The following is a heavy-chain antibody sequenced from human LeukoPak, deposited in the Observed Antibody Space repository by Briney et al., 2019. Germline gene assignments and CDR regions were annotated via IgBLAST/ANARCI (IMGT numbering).Heavy chain of an antibody. Sequence: SETLSLTCSVSGGSIHSRSHLWGWIRQPPGKGLEWIGSIEDSGSTYYNPSLKSRVTTSIYTSKNQFSLELTSVTAADTAVYYCARVDSYDRSGHFDPGGQGTLVIVSP. D-gene: IGHD3-22*01. CDR1: GGSIHSRSHL. V-gene: IGHV4-39*07. CDR2: IEDSGST. CDR3: ARVDSYDRSGHFDP. J-gene: IGHJ5*02.